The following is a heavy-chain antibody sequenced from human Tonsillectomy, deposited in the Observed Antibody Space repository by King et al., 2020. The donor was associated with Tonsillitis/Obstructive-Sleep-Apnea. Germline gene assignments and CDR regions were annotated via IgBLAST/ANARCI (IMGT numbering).Heavy chain of an antibody. V-gene: IGHV3-33*01. J-gene: IGHJ2*01. D-gene: IGHD4-11*01. CDR1: AFTFHIYG. CDR2: IWDDGSNK. CDR3: ERSREVTTSHWYFDL. Sequence: VQLVESGGGVVQPGRSLRLSCAASAFTFHIYGMHWVRQAPGKGLEWVAFIWDDGSNKYYADSVKGRFTISRDNSKNTLYLQMNSLRAEDTAVYYCERSREVTTSHWYFDLWGRGTLVTVSS.